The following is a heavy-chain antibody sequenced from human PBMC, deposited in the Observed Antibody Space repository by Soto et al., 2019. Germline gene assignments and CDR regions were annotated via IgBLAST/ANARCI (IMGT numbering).Heavy chain of an antibody. D-gene: IGHD3-3*01. V-gene: IGHV4-59*01. CDR3: ARGGPDFWIGYTIYYHYYMAV. CDR1: GGSISSYY. J-gene: IGHJ6*03. CDR2: IYYSGST. Sequence: SETLSLTCTVSGGSISSYYWSWIRQPPGKGLEWIGYIYYSGSTNYNPSLKSRVTISVDTSKNQFSLKLSSVTAADTAVYYCARGGPDFWIGYTIYYHYYMAVWGKGTTVTVSS.